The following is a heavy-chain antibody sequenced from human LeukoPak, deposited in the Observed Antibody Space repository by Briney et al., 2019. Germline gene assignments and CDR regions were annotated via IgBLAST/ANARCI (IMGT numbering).Heavy chain of an antibody. CDR1: GYTFTSYY. V-gene: IGHV1-46*01. Sequence: ASVKVSCKASGYTFTSYYMHWVRQAPGQGLEWMGIINPSGGSTSYAQKFQGRVTMTRDMSTSTVYMELSSLRSEDTAVYYCARAGLAGATLYYYYYYMDVWGKGTTVTVSS. CDR3: ARAGLAGATLYYYYYYMDV. D-gene: IGHD1-26*01. J-gene: IGHJ6*03. CDR2: INPSGGST.